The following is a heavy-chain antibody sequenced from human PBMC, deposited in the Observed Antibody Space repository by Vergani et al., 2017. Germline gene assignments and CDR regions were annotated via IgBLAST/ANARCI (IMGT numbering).Heavy chain of an antibody. D-gene: IGHD3-22*01. V-gene: IGHV1-2*06. J-gene: IGHJ2*01. CDR2: INPNSGGT. CDR1: GYTFTGYD. Sequence: QVQLVQSGAEVKKPGASVKVSCKASGYTFTGYDMHWVRQAPGQGLEWMGRINPNSGGTNYAQKFQGRVTMTRDTSISTAYMELSRLRSDDTAVYYCARRPASSGYFNWYFDLWGRGTLVTVSS. CDR3: ARRPASSGYFNWYFDL.